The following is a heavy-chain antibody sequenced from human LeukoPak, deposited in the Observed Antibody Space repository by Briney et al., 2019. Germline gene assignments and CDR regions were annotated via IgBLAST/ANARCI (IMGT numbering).Heavy chain of an antibody. D-gene: IGHD6-13*01. CDR3: ARGFRQQLVTGWFDP. V-gene: IGHV4-59*01. CDR1: GDSINSYY. J-gene: IGHJ5*02. CDR2: IYHSGST. Sequence: SETLSLTCSVPGDSINSYYWIWIRQSPGRGLEYIGYIYHSGSTNYNPSLRSRVTMSVDTSKNQFSLRLTSVSAADTAVYYCARGFRQQLVTGWFDPWGQGTQVTVSS.